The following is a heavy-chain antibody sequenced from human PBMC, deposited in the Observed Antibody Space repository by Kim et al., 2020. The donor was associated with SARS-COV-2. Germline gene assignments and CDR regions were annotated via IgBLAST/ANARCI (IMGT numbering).Heavy chain of an antibody. J-gene: IGHJ6*02. CDR1: GGTSNSYA. CDR3: ARPKTYYYGSGSLNCDMDV. Sequence: SVKVSCKAFGGTSNSYAFSWVRQAPGQGLEGMGGSILIFGTANYAKKFRDRLTFTADGSTSTTYLGLSSMASEDTAVYYCARPKTYYYGSGSLNCDMDVWGQGATVTVSS. CDR2: SILIFGTA. D-gene: IGHD3-10*01. V-gene: IGHV1-69*13.